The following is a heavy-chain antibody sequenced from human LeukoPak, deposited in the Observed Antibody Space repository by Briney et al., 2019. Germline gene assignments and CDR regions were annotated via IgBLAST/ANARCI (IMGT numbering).Heavy chain of an antibody. V-gene: IGHV1-69*13. CDR3: ARCPYYYGSGSKTPQYYFDY. Sequence: SVKASCKASGGTFSSYAISWVRQAPGQGLEWMGGIIPIFGTANYAQKFQGRVTITADESTSTAYMELSSLRSEDTAVYYCARCPYYYGSGSKTPQYYFDYWGQGTLVTVSS. J-gene: IGHJ4*02. CDR2: IIPIFGTA. D-gene: IGHD3-10*01. CDR1: GGTFSSYA.